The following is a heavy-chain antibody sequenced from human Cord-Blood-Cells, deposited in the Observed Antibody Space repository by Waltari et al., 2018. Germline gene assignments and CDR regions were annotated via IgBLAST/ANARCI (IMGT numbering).Heavy chain of an antibody. D-gene: IGHD1-26*01. V-gene: IGHV4-34*01. Sequence: QVQLQQWGAGLLKHSETLSLTCAVYGGSFSRYYCSWIRQPPGKGLEWIGEINHSGSTNYNPSLKSRVTISVDTSKNQFSLKLSSVTAADTAVYYCARGREGDYWGQGTLVTVSS. CDR2: INHSGST. CDR1: GGSFSRYY. CDR3: ARGREGDY. J-gene: IGHJ4*02.